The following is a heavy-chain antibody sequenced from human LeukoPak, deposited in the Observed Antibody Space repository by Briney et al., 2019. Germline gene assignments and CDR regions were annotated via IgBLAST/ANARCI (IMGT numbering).Heavy chain of an antibody. V-gene: IGHV5-51*01. CDR3: ARVSAKMATIRSSAFDI. Sequence: RGESLKISCKGSGYSFTSYWIGWVRQMPGKGLEWMGIIYPGDSDTRYSPSFQGQVTISADKSISTAYMELSRLRSDDTAVYYCARVSAKMATIRSSAFDIWGQGTMVTVSS. CDR2: IYPGDSDT. CDR1: GYSFTSYW. J-gene: IGHJ3*02. D-gene: IGHD5-24*01.